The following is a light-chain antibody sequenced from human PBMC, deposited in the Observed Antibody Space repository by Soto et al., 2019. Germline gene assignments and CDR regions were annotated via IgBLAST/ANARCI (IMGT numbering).Light chain of an antibody. CDR2: GGS. CDR3: QQYDVLPPT. Sequence: DSQMTQSPSSLSASVGDRVTITCQASRAIRNYLNWYQQRPGKAPKLLIYGGSTLETRVPSRFSGRGSATVFTLTISSLQPEDVGTYYCQQYDVLPPTLGGGTKVDIK. V-gene: IGKV1-33*01. J-gene: IGKJ4*01. CDR1: RAIRNY.